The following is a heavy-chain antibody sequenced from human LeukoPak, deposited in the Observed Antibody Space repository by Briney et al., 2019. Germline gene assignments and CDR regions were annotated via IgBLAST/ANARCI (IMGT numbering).Heavy chain of an antibody. CDR1: GFTFSSYA. J-gene: IGHJ4*02. V-gene: IGHV3-30-3*01. CDR3: ARRSPFDY. CDR2: ISYDGSNK. Sequence: GGSLRLSCAASGFTFSSYAMHWVGQAPGKGLEWVAVISYDGSNKYYADSVKGRFTISRDNSKNTLYLQMNSLRAEDTAVYYCARRSPFDYWGQGTLVTVSS.